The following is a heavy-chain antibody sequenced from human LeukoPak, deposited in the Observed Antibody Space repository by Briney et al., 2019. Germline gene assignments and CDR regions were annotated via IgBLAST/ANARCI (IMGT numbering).Heavy chain of an antibody. J-gene: IGHJ4*02. V-gene: IGHV4-59*12. D-gene: IGHD3-10*01. CDR3: ARETYGSGSYYTEY. CDR2: IYYSGST. CDR1: GGSISSYY. Sequence: PSETLSLTCTVSGGSISSYYWSWIRQPPGKGLEWIGYIYYSGSTNYNPSLKSRVTISVDTSKNQFSLKLSSVTAADTAVYYCARETYGSGSYYTEYWGQGTLVTVSS.